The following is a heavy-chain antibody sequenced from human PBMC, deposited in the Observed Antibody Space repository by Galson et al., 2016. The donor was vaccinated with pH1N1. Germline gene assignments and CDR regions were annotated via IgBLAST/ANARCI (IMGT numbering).Heavy chain of an antibody. V-gene: IGHV3-30*18. CDR1: GLTFSSYG. J-gene: IGHJ5*02. D-gene: IGHD3-10*01. Sequence: SLRLSCAASGLTFSSYGMHWVRQAPGKGLEWVAVISYDGSKKYYADSVKGRFTISRDKSKNTLYLQMKSLRAEDTAVYYCAKPIYGSGGFDPWGQGTLVTVSS. CDR3: AKPIYGSGGFDP. CDR2: ISYDGSKK.